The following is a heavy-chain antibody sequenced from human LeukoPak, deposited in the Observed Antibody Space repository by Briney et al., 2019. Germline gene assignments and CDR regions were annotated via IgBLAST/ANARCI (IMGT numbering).Heavy chain of an antibody. CDR3: ASGYSGYGGFFGDY. D-gene: IGHD5-12*01. Sequence: SETLSLTCTVSGAAISNYYWSWIRQHPGKGLEWIGYIYYSGSTYYNPSLKSRVTISVDTSKNQFSLKLSSVTAADTAVYYCASGYSGYGGFFGDYWGQGTLVTVSS. J-gene: IGHJ4*02. CDR2: IYYSGST. CDR1: GAAISNYY. V-gene: IGHV4-59*06.